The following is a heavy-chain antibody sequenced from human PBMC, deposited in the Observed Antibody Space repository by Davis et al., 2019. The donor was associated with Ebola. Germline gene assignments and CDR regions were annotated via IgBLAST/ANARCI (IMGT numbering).Heavy chain of an antibody. J-gene: IGHJ5*02. Sequence: ASVKVSCKASGYTFTSYDINWVRQATGQGLEWMGWMNPNSGNTGYAQKFQGRVTMTRNTSISTVYMELSSLRSEDTAVYYCARSGVPAAIHGYGWFDPWGQGTLVTVSS. CDR2: MNPNSGNT. V-gene: IGHV1-8*01. CDR1: GYTFTSYD. CDR3: ARSGVPAAIHGYGWFDP. D-gene: IGHD2-2*01.